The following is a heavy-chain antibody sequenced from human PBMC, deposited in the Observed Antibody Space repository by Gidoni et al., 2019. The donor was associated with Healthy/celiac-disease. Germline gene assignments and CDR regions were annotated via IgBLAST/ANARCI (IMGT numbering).Heavy chain of an antibody. V-gene: IGHV3-23*01. CDR1: GFTFSSYA. CDR2: ISGSGGST. J-gene: IGHJ3*02. D-gene: IGHD2-21*02. Sequence: EVQLLESGGGLVQPGGSLRLSCAASGFTFSSYAMSWVRQAPGKGLEWVSAISGSGGSTYYADSVEGRFTISRDNSKNTLYLQMNSRRAEDTAVYYCANAPVVVTANDAFDIWGQGTMVTVSS. CDR3: ANAPVVVTANDAFDI.